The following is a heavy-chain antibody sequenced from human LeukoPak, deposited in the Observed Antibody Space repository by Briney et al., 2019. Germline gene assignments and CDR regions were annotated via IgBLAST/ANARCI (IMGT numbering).Heavy chain of an antibody. CDR2: ISGSGGST. D-gene: IGHD3-3*01. Sequence: PGGSLRLSCAASGFTFSSYAMSWVRQAPGKGLEWVSAISGSGGSTYYADSVKGRFTISRDNSKNTLYLQMNSLRAEDTAVYYCAFSRFLEWSNDAFDIWGQGTMVTVSS. CDR1: GFTFSSYA. CDR3: AFSRFLEWSNDAFDI. J-gene: IGHJ3*02. V-gene: IGHV3-23*01.